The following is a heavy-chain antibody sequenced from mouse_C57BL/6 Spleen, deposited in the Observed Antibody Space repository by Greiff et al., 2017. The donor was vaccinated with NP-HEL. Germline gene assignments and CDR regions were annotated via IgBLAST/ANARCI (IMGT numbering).Heavy chain of an antibody. CDR3: ARTTVVADYFDY. CDR1: GYTFTSYW. D-gene: IGHD1-1*01. CDR2: INPSNGGT. Sequence: VQLQQSGTELVKPGASVKLSCKASGYTFTSYWMHWVKQRPGQGLEWIGNINPSNGGTNYNEKFKSKATLTVDKSSSTAYMQLSSLTSEDSAVYYCARTTVVADYFDYWGQGTTLTVSS. V-gene: IGHV1-53*01. J-gene: IGHJ2*01.